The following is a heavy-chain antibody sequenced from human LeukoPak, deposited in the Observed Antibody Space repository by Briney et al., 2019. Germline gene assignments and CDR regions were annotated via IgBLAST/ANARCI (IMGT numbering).Heavy chain of an antibody. D-gene: IGHD4/OR15-4a*01. CDR1: GGSISSYY. Sequence: PSETLSLTCTVSGGSISSYYWSWIRQPPGKGLEWIGYIYYSGSTNYNPSLKSRVTMSVDTSKNQFSLKLSSVTAADTAVYYCARANPPPEPYFDYWGQGTLVTVSS. CDR2: IYYSGST. V-gene: IGHV4-59*01. J-gene: IGHJ4*02. CDR3: ARANPPPEPYFDY.